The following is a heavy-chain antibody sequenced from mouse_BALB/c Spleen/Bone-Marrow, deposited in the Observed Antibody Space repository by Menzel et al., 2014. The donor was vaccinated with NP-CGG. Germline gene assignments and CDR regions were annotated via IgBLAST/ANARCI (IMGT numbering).Heavy chain of an antibody. V-gene: IGHV1-82*01. CDR3: ARDYYGSSFDY. Sequence: QVQLQQSGPELVKPGASVKISCKASGYAFSSSWMNWVKQRPGQGLEWIGRIYPGDGDTNYNGKFKGKATLTADKSSSTAYMQSSSLTSVDSAVYFCARDYYGSSFDYWGQGTTLTVSS. D-gene: IGHD1-1*01. CDR1: GYAFSSSW. CDR2: IYPGDGDT. J-gene: IGHJ2*01.